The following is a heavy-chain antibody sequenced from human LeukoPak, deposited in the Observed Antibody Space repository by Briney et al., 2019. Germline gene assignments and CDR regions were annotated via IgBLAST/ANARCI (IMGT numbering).Heavy chain of an antibody. V-gene: IGHV3-30*02. Sequence: GGSLRLSCAASGFTFSSYGMHWVRQAPGKGLQWVAFLRLDGINKYYADSAKGRFTISRDNTKNTLYLHMNSLRAEDTAVYYCAKGYSSGSGYYDYWGQGTLVTVSS. CDR2: LRLDGINK. D-gene: IGHD6-19*01. CDR3: AKGYSSGSGYYDY. J-gene: IGHJ4*02. CDR1: GFTFSSYG.